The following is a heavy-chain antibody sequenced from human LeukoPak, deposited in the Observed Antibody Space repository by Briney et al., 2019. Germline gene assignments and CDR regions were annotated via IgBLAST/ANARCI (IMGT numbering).Heavy chain of an antibody. V-gene: IGHV4-59*01. D-gene: IGHD1-14*01. CDR2: IYYSGST. CDR3: ARDRLTRTSYYYGMDV. Sequence: PSETLSLTCTVSGGSISSYYWSWIRQPPGKGLEWIGYIYYSGSTNYNPSLKSRVTISVDTSKNQFSLKLSSVTAADTAVYYCARDRLTRTSYYYGMDVWGQGTTVTVSS. CDR1: GGSISSYY. J-gene: IGHJ6*02.